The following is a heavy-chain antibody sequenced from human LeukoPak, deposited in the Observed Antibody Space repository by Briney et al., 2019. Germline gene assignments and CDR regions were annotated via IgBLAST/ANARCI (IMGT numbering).Heavy chain of an antibody. CDR3: AKVIGSVSGAMDV. CDR2: ISGSGGST. Sequence: PGGSLRLSCAASGFTFSSYTMSWVRQAPGKGLEWVSAISGSGGSTYYADSVKGRFTISRDNSKNTLYLQMNSLRAEDTAVYYCAKVIGSVSGAMDVWGQGTTVTVSS. V-gene: IGHV3-23*01. D-gene: IGHD3-10*01. J-gene: IGHJ6*02. CDR1: GFTFSSYT.